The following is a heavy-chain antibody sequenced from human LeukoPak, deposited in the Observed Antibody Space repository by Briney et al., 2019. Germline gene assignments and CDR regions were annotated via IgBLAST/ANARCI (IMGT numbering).Heavy chain of an antibody. V-gene: IGHV3-30-3*01. CDR3: AKDHPGATGAFDI. D-gene: IGHD1-26*01. J-gene: IGHJ3*02. Sequence: GGSLRLSCAASGFTFSSYAMHWVRQAPGKGLEWVAVISYDGSNKYYADSVKGRFTISRDNSKNTLYLQMNSLRAEDTAVYYCAKDHPGATGAFDIWGQGTMVTVSS. CDR1: GFTFSSYA. CDR2: ISYDGSNK.